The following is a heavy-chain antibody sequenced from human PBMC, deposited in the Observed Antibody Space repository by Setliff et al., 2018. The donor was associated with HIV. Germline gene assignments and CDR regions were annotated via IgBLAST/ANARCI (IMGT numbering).Heavy chain of an antibody. CDR1: GYTFTSHG. D-gene: IGHD2-8*01. CDR2: ISAYSANT. Sequence: ASVKVSCKASGYTFTSHGISWVRQAPGQGLEWMGWISAYSANTNYAQKLQGRVTMTTDTSTSTAYMELRSLRSDDTAVYYCARGYCTNGVCQSFDYWGQGTLVTVSS. V-gene: IGHV1-18*01. J-gene: IGHJ4*02. CDR3: ARGYCTNGVCQSFDY.